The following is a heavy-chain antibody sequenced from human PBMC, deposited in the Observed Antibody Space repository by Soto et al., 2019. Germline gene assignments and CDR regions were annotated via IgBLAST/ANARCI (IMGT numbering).Heavy chain of an antibody. J-gene: IGHJ4*02. CDR2: IIPIFGTA. V-gene: IGHV1-69*13. CDR3: ARVPRRYDFWSGQFDY. CDR1: GGTFSSYA. D-gene: IGHD3-3*01. Sequence: ASVKVSCKASGGTFSSYAISWVRQAPGQGLEWMGGIIPIFGTANYAQKFQGRVTITADESTSTAYMELSSLRSEDTAVYYCARVPRRYDFWSGQFDYWGQGTLVTVSS.